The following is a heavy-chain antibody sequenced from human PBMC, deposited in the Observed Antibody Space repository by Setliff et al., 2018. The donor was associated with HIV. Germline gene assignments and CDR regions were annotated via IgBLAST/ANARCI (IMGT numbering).Heavy chain of an antibody. J-gene: IGHJ4*02. V-gene: IGHV4-4*09. Sequence: PSETLSLTCTVSGDTDFYRNWIRQPPGKGLEWIGYIHASGKTNYNPSLKSRVTISLDTSKMQFSLHLTSVTAADTAVYYCATLDPSGGNFLAYWVQGTLVTVSS. D-gene: IGHD2-21*02. CDR1: GDTDFY. CDR2: IHASGKT. CDR3: ATLDPSGGNFLAY.